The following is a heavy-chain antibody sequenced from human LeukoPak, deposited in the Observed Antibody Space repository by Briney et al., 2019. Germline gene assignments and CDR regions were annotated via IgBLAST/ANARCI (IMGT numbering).Heavy chain of an antibody. CDR3: ARSKGGAYTGNFDL. CDR2: INGDGSIT. D-gene: IGHD2-21*01. CDR1: GFTFSYYW. J-gene: IGHJ2*01. V-gene: IGHV3-74*01. Sequence: GGSLRLSCAASGFTFSYYWMHWVRQAPGKGLVWVSRINGDGSITIYADSVKGRFIISRDNAKNTLYVQMNSLRAEDTGVYYCARSKGGAYTGNFDLWGRGTLVTVSS.